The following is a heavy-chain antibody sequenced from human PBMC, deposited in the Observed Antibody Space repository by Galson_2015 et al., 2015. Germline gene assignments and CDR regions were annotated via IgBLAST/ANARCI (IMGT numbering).Heavy chain of an antibody. J-gene: IGHJ4*02. Sequence: SLRLSCAASGFTFSHYWMCWVRQAPGRGPEWVANIKQDGSEKYYVDSVKGRFSISRDNARNSLFLQMDSLRAEDTALYYCARDKTGLPGNWSPFDYWGQGTLVTVSS. D-gene: IGHD1-20*01. CDR3: ARDKTGLPGNWSPFDY. CDR2: IKQDGSEK. V-gene: IGHV3-7*03. CDR1: GFTFSHYW.